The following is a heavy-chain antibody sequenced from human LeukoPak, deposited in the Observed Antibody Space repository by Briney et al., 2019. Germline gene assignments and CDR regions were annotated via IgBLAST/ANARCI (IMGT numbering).Heavy chain of an antibody. V-gene: IGHV4-59*01. D-gene: IGHD3-10*01. CDR1: GGSISSYY. J-gene: IGHJ3*02. CDR3: GSTNYNPSLKSRVTISVDTSKNQFSLKLSSVAAADTAVYYCARDPSYSSGSVRDAFDI. Sequence: SETLSLTCTVSGGSISSYYWSWIRQPPGKGLEWIGYIYYSGTTNYNPSLRSRSTISVTTSKNRFSLKLSSLAAPDTAGFYSGSTNYNPSLKSRVTISVDTSKNQFSLKLSSVAAADTAVYYCARDPSYSSGSVRDAFDIWGQGTMVTVSS. CDR2: IYYSGTT.